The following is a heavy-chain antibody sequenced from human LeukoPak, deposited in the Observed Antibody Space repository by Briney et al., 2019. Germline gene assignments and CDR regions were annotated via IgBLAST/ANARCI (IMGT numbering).Heavy chain of an antibody. CDR3: ARGLYYYDSSGYYY. J-gene: IGHJ4*02. CDR2: IRYDGSNK. D-gene: IGHD3-22*01. V-gene: IGHV3-30*02. Sequence: GGSLRLSCAASGFTFRSYGMHWVRQAPGKGLEWVAFIRYDGSNKYYADSVKGRFTISRDNAKNSLYLQMNSLRAEDTAVYYCARGLYYYDSSGYYYWGQGTLVTVSS. CDR1: GFTFRSYG.